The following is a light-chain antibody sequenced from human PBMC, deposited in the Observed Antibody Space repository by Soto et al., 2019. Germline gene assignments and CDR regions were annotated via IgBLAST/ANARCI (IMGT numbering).Light chain of an antibody. CDR3: QHYDNLPLT. Sequence: DIQMTQSPSSLSASVGDRVTIACQASHNIYNYLNWYHQKPGKAPKLLIFDASNFEGWVPSRFSGSGSRTHFSLSIINLQPEDGGTYSCQHYDNLPLTFGGGTKVEI. CDR2: DAS. CDR1: HNIYNY. J-gene: IGKJ4*01. V-gene: IGKV1-33*01.